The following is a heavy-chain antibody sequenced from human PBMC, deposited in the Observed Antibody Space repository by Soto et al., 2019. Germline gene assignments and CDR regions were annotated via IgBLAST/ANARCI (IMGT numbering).Heavy chain of an antibody. J-gene: IGHJ4*02. CDR3: ANQRGGYDRDFDY. Sequence: EVQLVESGGGLVQPGGSLRLSCAASGFTVTSNYMSWVRQAPGKGLEWVSVIYSDGSTYYADSVKGRFTISRDNSKNTLYLQRNCLRAEDTAVYYCANQRGGYDRDFDYWGQGTLVTVSS. CDR1: GFTVTSNY. D-gene: IGHD5-12*01. V-gene: IGHV3-66*01. CDR2: IYSDGST.